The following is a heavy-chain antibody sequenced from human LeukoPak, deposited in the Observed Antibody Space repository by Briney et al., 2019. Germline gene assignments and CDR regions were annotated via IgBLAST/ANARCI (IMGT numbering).Heavy chain of an antibody. CDR1: GGSISSYY. CDR2: IYTSGGT. V-gene: IGHV4-4*07. CDR3: ARDTPGYYDSSGYYYYFDS. Sequence: PSETLSLTCTVSGGSISSYYWSWIRQPAGKGLEWIGRIYTSGGTNYNPSLTSRVTMSVDTSKNQFSLRLSSVTAADTAVYYCARDTPGYYDSSGYYYYFDSWGQGTLVTVSS. J-gene: IGHJ4*02. D-gene: IGHD3-22*01.